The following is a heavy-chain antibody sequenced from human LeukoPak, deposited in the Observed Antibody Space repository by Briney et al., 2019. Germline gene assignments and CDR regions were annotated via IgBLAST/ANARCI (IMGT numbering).Heavy chain of an antibody. Sequence: PSETLSLTCTVSGGFLSSHYWSWIRQPPGKGLEWIGYIHYSGSTNYNPSLKSRVTISVDTSKNQFSLKLSSVTAADTAVYYCATLDYGSGVHVDYWGQGTLVTVSS. D-gene: IGHD3-10*01. CDR2: IHYSGST. V-gene: IGHV4-59*08. CDR3: ATLDYGSGVHVDY. J-gene: IGHJ4*02. CDR1: GGFLSSHY.